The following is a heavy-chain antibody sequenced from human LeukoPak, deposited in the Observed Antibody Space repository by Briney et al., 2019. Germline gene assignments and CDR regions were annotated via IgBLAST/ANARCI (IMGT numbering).Heavy chain of an antibody. CDR3: ARGTYSGSYSALDY. V-gene: IGHV4-59*11. D-gene: IGHD1-26*01. Sequence: PSETLSLTCSVPGVSMSSHYWSWLRQPPGKGLEWIGYMYDSERTKDNPSLKSRITLSADTSKNQFSLKLSSVTAADTAVYYCARGTYSGSYSALDYWGQGTLVTVSS. CDR2: MYDSERT. J-gene: IGHJ4*02. CDR1: GVSMSSHY.